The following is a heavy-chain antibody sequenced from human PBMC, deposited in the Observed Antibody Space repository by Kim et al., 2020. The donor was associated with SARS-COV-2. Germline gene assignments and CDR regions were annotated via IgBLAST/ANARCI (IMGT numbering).Heavy chain of an antibody. CDR1: GFTFSSYS. V-gene: IGHV3-21*01. CDR3: ARDRPPLVFGVVIPNWFDP. J-gene: IGHJ5*02. D-gene: IGHD3-3*01. Sequence: LSLTCAASGFTFSSYSMNWVRQAPGKGLEWVSSISSSSSYIYYADSVKGRFTISRDNAKNSLYLQMNSLRAEDTAVYYCARDRPPLVFGVVIPNWFDPWGQGTLVTVSS. CDR2: ISSSSSYI.